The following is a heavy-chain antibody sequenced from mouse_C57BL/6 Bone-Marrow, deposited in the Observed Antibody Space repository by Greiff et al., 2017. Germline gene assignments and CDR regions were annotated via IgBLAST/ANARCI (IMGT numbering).Heavy chain of an antibody. D-gene: IGHD2-1*01. CDR3: ARSRGNYPFDY. V-gene: IGHV1-82*01. J-gene: IGHJ2*01. Sequence: VQLQQSGPELVKPGASVKISCKASGYAFSSSWMNWVKQRPGKGLEWIGRIYPGDGDTNYNGKFKGKATLTADKSSSTAYMQLISLTSEDSAVYFCARSRGNYPFDYWGQGTTLTVSS. CDR1: GYAFSSSW. CDR2: IYPGDGDT.